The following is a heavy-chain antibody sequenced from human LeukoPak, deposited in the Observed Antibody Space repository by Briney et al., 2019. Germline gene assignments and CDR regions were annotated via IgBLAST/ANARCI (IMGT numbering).Heavy chain of an antibody. J-gene: IGHJ2*01. Sequence: SETLSLTCTVSGGSISSSSYYRGWIRQPPGKGLEWIGSIYYSGSTYYNPSLKSRVTISVDTSKNQFSLKLSSETAADTAVYYCARQYSDILTGYHRGELYWYFDLWGRGTLVTVSS. CDR3: ARQYSDILTGYHRGELYWYFDL. V-gene: IGHV4-39*01. D-gene: IGHD3-9*01. CDR2: IYYSGST. CDR1: GGSISSSSYY.